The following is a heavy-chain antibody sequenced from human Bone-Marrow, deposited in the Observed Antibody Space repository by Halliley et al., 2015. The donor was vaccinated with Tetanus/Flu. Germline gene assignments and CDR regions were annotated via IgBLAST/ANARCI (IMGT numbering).Heavy chain of an antibody. CDR2: IYYTGSP. Sequence: TLSLTCTVSGDSINSGSYYWAWIRQPPGKGLEWIGSIYYTGSPLYNPSLTSRVTISIDASRNQFSLKLKSATAADTAVYYCARQGCGNGVCYPTLDYWGQGTLVTVSS. CDR3: ARQGCGNGVCYPTLDY. CDR1: GDSINSGSYY. J-gene: IGHJ4*02. D-gene: IGHD2-8*01. V-gene: IGHV4-39*01.